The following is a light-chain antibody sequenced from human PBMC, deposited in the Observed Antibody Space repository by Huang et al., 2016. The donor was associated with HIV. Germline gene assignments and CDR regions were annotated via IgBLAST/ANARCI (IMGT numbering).Light chain of an antibody. Sequence: EIVLTQSPATLSLSPGERVTLSCRASQSVSSYLARYQQKPGQAPRLLIYDASNRATGVPARFSGSGSGTDFGLTISSLEPEDFAVYYCQQRSNWPPTFGGGTKVEIK. CDR2: DAS. CDR1: QSVSSY. CDR3: QQRSNWPPT. V-gene: IGKV3-11*01. J-gene: IGKJ4*01.